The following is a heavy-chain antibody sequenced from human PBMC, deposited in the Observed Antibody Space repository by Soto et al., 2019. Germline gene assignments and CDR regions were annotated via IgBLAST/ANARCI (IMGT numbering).Heavy chain of an antibody. J-gene: IGHJ6*03. D-gene: IGHD5-12*01. CDR1: GYTFTSYY. Sequence: GASVKVSCKASGYTFTSYYMHWVRQAPGQGLEWMGIINPSGGSTNYAQKFQGRVTMTRDTSTSTVYMELSSLRSEDTAVYYCARSATISRAKDYYYYMDVWGKGTTVTVSS. CDR2: INPSGGST. V-gene: IGHV1-46*03. CDR3: ARSATISRAKDYYYYMDV.